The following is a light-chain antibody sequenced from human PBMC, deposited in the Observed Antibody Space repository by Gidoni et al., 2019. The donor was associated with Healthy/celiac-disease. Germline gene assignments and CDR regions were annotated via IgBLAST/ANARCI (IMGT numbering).Light chain of an antibody. V-gene: IGKV3-11*01. CDR1: QSVSSY. CDR3: QQRSNWPKT. J-gene: IGKJ1*01. CDR2: DAS. Sequence: DMELTQSPATLSLSPGERATITCRDRQSVSSYLAWYQQNPGQAPRLLIYDASNRATGIPARFSGSGSGTDFTLTITRLEPYDFAVSYCQQRSNWPKTYGQGTKVEIK.